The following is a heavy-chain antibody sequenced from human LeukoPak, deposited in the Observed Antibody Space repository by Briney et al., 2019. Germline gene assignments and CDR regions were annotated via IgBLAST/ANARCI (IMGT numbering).Heavy chain of an antibody. CDR1: GYSFTSYW. CDR3: ARLTLAYCGGDCYSG. J-gene: IGHJ3*01. D-gene: IGHD2-21*01. Sequence: GESLKISCKGSGYSFTSYWIGWVRQMPGKGLEWMGIIYPGDSDTRYSPSFQGQVTISADKSISTAYLQWSSLKASDTAMYYCARLTLAYCGGDCYSGWGQGTMVTVSS. V-gene: IGHV5-51*01. CDR2: IYPGDSDT.